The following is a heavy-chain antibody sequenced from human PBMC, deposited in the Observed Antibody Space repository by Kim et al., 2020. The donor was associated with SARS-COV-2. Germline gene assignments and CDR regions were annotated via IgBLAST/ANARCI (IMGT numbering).Heavy chain of an antibody. V-gene: IGHV4-34*01. J-gene: IGHJ6*03. Sequence: ETLSLTCAVYGGSFSGYYWSWIRQPPGKGLEWIGEINHSGSTNYNPSLKSRVTISVDTSKNQFSLKLSSVTAADTAVYYCARLATTPGYYYYYMDVWGK. CDR1: GGSFSGYY. D-gene: IGHD1-1*01. CDR2: INHSGST. CDR3: ARLATTPGYYYYYMDV.